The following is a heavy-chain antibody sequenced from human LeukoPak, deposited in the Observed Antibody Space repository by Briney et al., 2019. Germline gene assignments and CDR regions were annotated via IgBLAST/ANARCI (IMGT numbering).Heavy chain of an antibody. CDR3: ARDPATTVTTYAY. Sequence: GGSLRLSCAASGFTFSSYAMSWVRQAPGKGLEWVSAISGSGGSTYYADSVKGRFTISRDNAKNSLYLQMNSLRAEDTAVYYCARDPATTVTTYAYWGQGTLVTVSS. V-gene: IGHV3-23*01. CDR1: GFTFSSYA. CDR2: ISGSGGST. D-gene: IGHD4-17*01. J-gene: IGHJ4*02.